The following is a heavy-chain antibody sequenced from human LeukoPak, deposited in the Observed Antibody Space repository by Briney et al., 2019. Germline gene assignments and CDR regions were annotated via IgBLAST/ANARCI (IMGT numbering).Heavy chain of an antibody. CDR2: IYYSGST. J-gene: IGHJ5*02. CDR1: GGSISSYY. D-gene: IGHD2-15*01. V-gene: IGHV4-59*01. Sequence: PSETLSLTCTVSGGSISSYYWSWIRQPPGKGLDWIGYIYYSGSTNYNPSLKSRVTISVDTSKNQFSLKLSSVTAADTAVYYCARDYCSGGSCYNWFDPWGQGTLVTVSS. CDR3: ARDYCSGGSCYNWFDP.